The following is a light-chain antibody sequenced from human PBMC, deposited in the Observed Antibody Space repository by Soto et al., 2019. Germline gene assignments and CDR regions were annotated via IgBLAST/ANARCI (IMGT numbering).Light chain of an antibody. Sequence: EIVLTQSPGTLSLSPGERATLSCRASQSVSSNFLAWYQQKPGQAPRLLIYGTSKRARGVPDRFSGSGSGADFALTISRLEPEDFAVYYCQQYGSSPTTFGQGTRLEIK. CDR1: QSVSSNF. CDR2: GTS. J-gene: IGKJ5*01. V-gene: IGKV3-20*01. CDR3: QQYGSSPTT.